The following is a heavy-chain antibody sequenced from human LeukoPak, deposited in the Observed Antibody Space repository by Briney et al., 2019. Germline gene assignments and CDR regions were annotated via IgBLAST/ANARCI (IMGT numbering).Heavy chain of an antibody. D-gene: IGHD2-15*01. CDR3: ALRGYCSGGSCYSFDY. Sequence: ASVKVSCKASGYTFTGYYMHWVRQAPGQGLEWMGWINPNSGGTNYAQKFQGRVTMTRDTSISTAYMELSRLRSDDTAVYYCALRGYCSGGSCYSFDYWGQGTLVTVSS. J-gene: IGHJ4*02. V-gene: IGHV1-2*02. CDR1: GYTFTGYY. CDR2: INPNSGGT.